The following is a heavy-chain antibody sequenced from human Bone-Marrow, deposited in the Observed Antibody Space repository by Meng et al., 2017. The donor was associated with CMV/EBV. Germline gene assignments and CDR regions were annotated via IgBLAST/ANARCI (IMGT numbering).Heavy chain of an antibody. CDR2: ISYDGSNK. CDR1: GSTFSSYA. V-gene: IGHV3-30*04. CDR3: ARVDGYYYDSSGPSLVDY. D-gene: IGHD3-22*01. J-gene: IGHJ4*02. Sequence: GGSLRLSCAASGSTFSSYAMHWVRQAPGKGLEWVAVISYDGSNKYYADSVKGRFTISRDNSKNTLYLQMNSLRAEDTAVYYCARVDGYYYDSSGPSLVDYWGQGTLVTVSS.